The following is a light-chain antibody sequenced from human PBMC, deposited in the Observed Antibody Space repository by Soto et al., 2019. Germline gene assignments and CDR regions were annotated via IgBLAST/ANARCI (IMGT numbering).Light chain of an antibody. Sequence: IVMTQSPATLSVSPGDRANLSCRASQSVGTKLAWYQQTPGQAPRLLIYGASNRATGVPARISGSVSGTEFTLTFSSLQSEDFAVYFCQQYASGLWTFGQGTKVEIK. CDR3: QQYASGLWT. V-gene: IGKV3-15*01. CDR1: QSVGTK. J-gene: IGKJ1*01. CDR2: GAS.